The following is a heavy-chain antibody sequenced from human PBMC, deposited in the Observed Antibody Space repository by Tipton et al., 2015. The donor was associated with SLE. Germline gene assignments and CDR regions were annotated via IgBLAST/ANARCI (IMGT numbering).Heavy chain of an antibody. CDR3: ARGGEMSTVPFDY. Sequence: TLSLTCTVSGDSISSYYWNWIRQAPGKGLEWLGYVDHSGGTNYNPSLKSRVTISVDTSKNQFSLRLTSVTAADTALYYCARGGEMSTVPFDYWGQGTLVTVSS. V-gene: IGHV4-59*12. CDR2: VDHSGGT. D-gene: IGHD5-24*01. J-gene: IGHJ4*02. CDR1: GDSISSYY.